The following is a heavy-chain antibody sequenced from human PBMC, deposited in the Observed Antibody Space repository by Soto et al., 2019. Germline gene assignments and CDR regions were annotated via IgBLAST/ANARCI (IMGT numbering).Heavy chain of an antibody. CDR3: ARGIAAAGTYHYYYYYYGMDV. D-gene: IGHD6-13*01. V-gene: IGHV4-31*03. CDR1: GGSISSGGYY. J-gene: IGHJ6*02. Sequence: QVQLQESGPGLVKPSQTLSLTGTVSGGSISSGGYYWSWIRQHPGKGLEWIGYSYYSGSTYCNPSLKSRVTISVDTSKNKFSLKLSGVTAADTAVYYCARGIAAAGTYHYYYYYYGMDVWGQGTTVTVSS. CDR2: SYYSGST.